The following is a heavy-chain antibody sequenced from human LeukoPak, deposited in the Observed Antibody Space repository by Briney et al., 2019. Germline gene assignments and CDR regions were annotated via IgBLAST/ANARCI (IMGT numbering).Heavy chain of an antibody. Sequence: GRSLRLSCAASGFTFSDNAMHWVRQAPGKGLEWVAVIWNDGSNKYYGDSVKGRFTISRDNSKNTLFLLMNSLRAEDTAVYYCARDFSRYSGSYVDYWGQGTLVTVSS. CDR1: GFTFSDNA. V-gene: IGHV3-33*01. D-gene: IGHD1-26*01. CDR3: ARDFSRYSGSYVDY. J-gene: IGHJ4*02. CDR2: IWNDGSNK.